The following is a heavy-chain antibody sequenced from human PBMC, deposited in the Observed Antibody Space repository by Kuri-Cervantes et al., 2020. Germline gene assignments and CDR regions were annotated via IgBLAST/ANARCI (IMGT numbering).Heavy chain of an antibody. J-gene: IGHJ4*02. CDR3: AKDYDFWSGYSSQYYFDY. Sequence: GESLKISCAASAFTFSSYAMHWVRQAPGKGLEWVAVISYDGSYKYYADSVKGRSAISRDNFKNTLYLQMNSLRAEDTAVHYCAKDYDFWSGYSSQYYFDYWGQGTLVTVSS. CDR2: ISYDGSYK. D-gene: IGHD3-3*01. CDR1: AFTFSSYA. V-gene: IGHV3-30*09.